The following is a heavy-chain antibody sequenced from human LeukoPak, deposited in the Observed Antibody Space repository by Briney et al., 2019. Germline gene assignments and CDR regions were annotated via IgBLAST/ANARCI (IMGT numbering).Heavy chain of an antibody. V-gene: IGHV4-59*08. CDR3: ARHVGYGNNWFAP. CDR2: IYYNGST. CDR1: VDSNSRYY. J-gene: IGHJ5*02. Sequence: SETLSLTCTFSVDSNSRYYRSWIRHRPARGRECIGYIYYNGSTNYNPSLKRRVTISVDTSKHQFSLKLRPLTTARTGLFSCARHVGYGNNWFAPWGQGTLVTVSS. D-gene: IGHD5-18*01.